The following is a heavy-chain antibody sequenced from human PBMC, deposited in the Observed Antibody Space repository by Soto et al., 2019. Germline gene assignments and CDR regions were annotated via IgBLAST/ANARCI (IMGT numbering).Heavy chain of an antibody. CDR2: IIPFFGTA. V-gene: IGHV1-69*01. CDR3: ARGFGLGLPPGFFTL. CDR1: EGPFGTYP. D-gene: IGHD3-10*01. Sequence: QVQLVQSGAGGQRPGPSGKSSGRASEGPFGTYPISWVGQAPGKGLDWMGGIIPFFGTANYAQKFQGRVTITADESTSTAYMELSSLRSEDTAVYYCARGFGLGLPPGFFTLWGQGTLVTVSS. J-gene: IGHJ4*02.